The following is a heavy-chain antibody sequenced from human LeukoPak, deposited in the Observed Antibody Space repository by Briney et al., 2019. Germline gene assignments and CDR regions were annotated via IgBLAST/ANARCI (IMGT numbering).Heavy chain of an antibody. D-gene: IGHD3-10*01. Sequence: ASVKVSCKASGYTFTGYYMHWVRQATGQGLEWMGWMNPNSGDTGYVQKFQGRVTMTRDTSISTAYMELSSLGSEDTAVYYCARGGFGSGSYSDYWGQGTLVTVSS. J-gene: IGHJ4*02. V-gene: IGHV1-8*02. CDR1: GYTFTGYY. CDR3: ARGGFGSGSYSDY. CDR2: MNPNSGDT.